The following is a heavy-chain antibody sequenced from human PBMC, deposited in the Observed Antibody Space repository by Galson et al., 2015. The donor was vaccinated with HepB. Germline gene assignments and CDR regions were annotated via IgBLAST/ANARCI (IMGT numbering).Heavy chain of an antibody. J-gene: IGHJ4*02. D-gene: IGHD5-12*01. V-gene: IGHV3-64D*06. CDR1: GFTFSSYA. Sequence: SLRLSCAASGFTFSSYAMHWVRQAPGKGLEYVSAISSNGGSTYYADSVKGRFTISRDNSENTLYLQMSSLRAEDTAVYYCVKAGTGGYTFDYWGQGTLVTVSS. CDR2: ISSNGGST. CDR3: VKAGTGGYTFDY.